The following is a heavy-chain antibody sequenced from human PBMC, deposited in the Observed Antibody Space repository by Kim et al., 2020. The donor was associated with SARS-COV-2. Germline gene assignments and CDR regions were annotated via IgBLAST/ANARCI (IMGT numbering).Heavy chain of an antibody. D-gene: IGHD5-12*01. V-gene: IGHV4-59*13. Sequence: SETLSLTCTVSGGSISSYYWSWIRQPPGKGLEWIGYIYYSGSTNYNPSLKSRVTISVDTSKNQFSLKLSSVTAADTAVYYCARGANSGYDFGDWFDPWGQGTLVTVSS. J-gene: IGHJ5*02. CDR3: ARGANSGYDFGDWFDP. CDR2: IYYSGST. CDR1: GGSISSYY.